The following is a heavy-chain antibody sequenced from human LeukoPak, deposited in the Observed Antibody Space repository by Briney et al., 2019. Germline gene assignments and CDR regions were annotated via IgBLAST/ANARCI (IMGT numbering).Heavy chain of an antibody. J-gene: IGHJ4*02. V-gene: IGHV3-30*18. CDR1: GFTFSSYG. CDR2: ISYDGSNK. Sequence: GGSLRLSCAASGFTFSSYGMHWVRQAPGKGLEWVAVISYDGSNKYYADSVKGRFTISRDNSKNTLYLQMNSLRAEDTAVYYCAKDLDYRIDYWGQGTLLTVSS. D-gene: IGHD3/OR15-3a*01. CDR3: AKDLDYRIDY.